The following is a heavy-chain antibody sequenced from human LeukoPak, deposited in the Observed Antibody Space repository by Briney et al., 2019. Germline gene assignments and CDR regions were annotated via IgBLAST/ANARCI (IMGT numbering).Heavy chain of an antibody. CDR1: GFTFSSYS. Sequence: GGFLRLSCAASGFTFSSYSMNWVRQAPGKGLEWVSSISSSSSYIYYADSVKGRFTISRDNAKNSLYLQMNSLRAEDTAVYYCARDRERDLFDYWGQGTLVTVSS. CDR3: ARDRERDLFDY. CDR2: ISSSSSYI. V-gene: IGHV3-21*01. J-gene: IGHJ4*02.